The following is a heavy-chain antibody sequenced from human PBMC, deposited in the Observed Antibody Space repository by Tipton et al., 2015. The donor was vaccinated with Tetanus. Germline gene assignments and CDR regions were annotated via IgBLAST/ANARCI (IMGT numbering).Heavy chain of an antibody. CDR2: IYNTGNT. V-gene: IGHV4-39*01. Sequence: TLSLTCTVSGGSISSTNYYWGWIRQPPGKGLEWIGSIYNTGNTYYNPALTSRVTMSVDTSMIQFSLKLRSLTDADTAVYYCARLSSSANDAHGFDIWSQGTMVTVSS. CDR1: GGSISSTNYY. J-gene: IGHJ3*02. D-gene: IGHD3-22*01. CDR3: ARLSSSANDAHGFDI.